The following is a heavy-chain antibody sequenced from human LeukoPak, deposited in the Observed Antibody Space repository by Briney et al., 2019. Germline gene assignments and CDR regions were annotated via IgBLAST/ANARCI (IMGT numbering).Heavy chain of an antibody. J-gene: IGHJ4*02. CDR3: ATSQSSVAGIVGD. CDR1: GFTFSDYF. CDR2: ISGSGSSK. V-gene: IGHV3-11*04. Sequence: GGSLRLSCAASGFTFSDYFMTWIRQAPGKGLVWVSYISGSGSSKYYADSVKGRFTISRDNAKNSLYLQMNSLRVEDTAVYYCATSQSSVAGIVGDWGQGTLVTVSS. D-gene: IGHD6-19*01.